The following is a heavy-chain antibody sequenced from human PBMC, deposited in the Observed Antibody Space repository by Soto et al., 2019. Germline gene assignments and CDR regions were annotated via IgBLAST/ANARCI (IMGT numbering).Heavy chain of an antibody. Sequence: PGGSLRLSCAASGFTFTNYAMSWVRQAPGEVLEWLATISGSSSATFYADSVKGRFTLSRDNSKDILYLQMNSLRAEDTAVYFCAKGGSAYCTGGSCYHPYDYWGQGTLVTVSS. CDR3: AKGGSAYCTGGSCYHPYDY. CDR1: GFTFTNYA. V-gene: IGHV3-23*01. CDR2: ISGSSSAT. J-gene: IGHJ4*02. D-gene: IGHD2-15*01.